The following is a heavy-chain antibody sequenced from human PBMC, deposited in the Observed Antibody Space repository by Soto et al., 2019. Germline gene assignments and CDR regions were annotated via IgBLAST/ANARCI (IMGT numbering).Heavy chain of an antibody. CDR1: GYTFTGYA. CDR2: INAGNGNT. CDR3: ASAVAVAADFDY. Sequence: QVQLVQSGAEEKKPGASVKVSCKASGYTFTGYAMHWVRQAPGQRLEWMGWINAGNGNTKYSQKFQGRVTITRDTSASAAYMELSSLSSEDTDVYYCASAVAVAADFDYWGQGTLVTVSS. V-gene: IGHV1-3*05. D-gene: IGHD6-19*01. J-gene: IGHJ4*02.